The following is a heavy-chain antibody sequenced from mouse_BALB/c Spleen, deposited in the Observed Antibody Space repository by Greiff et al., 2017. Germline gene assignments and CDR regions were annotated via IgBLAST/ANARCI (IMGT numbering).Heavy chain of an antibody. J-gene: IGHJ4*01. V-gene: IGHV1S29*02. CDR3: ARYADSSYAMDY. Sequence: VQLKQPGPELVKPGASVKISCKASGYTFTDYNMHWVKQSHGKSLEWIGYIYPYNGGTGYNQKFKSKATLTVDNSSSTAYMELRSLTSEDSAVYYCARYADSSYAMDYWGQGTSVTVSS. CDR1: GYTFTDYN. CDR2: IYPYNGGT.